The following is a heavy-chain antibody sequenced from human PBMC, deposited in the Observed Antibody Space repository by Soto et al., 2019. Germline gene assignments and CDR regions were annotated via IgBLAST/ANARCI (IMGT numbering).Heavy chain of an antibody. CDR1: GFTFSSYG. J-gene: IGHJ6*02. CDR3: ARFGELYRGDYYYGMDV. Sequence: GGSLRLSCAASGFTFSSYGMHWVRQAPGKGLEWVAVIWYDGSNKYYADSVKGRFTISRDNSKNTLYLQMNSLRAEDTAVYYCARFGELYRGDYYYGMDVWGQGTTVTVSS. CDR2: IWYDGSNK. D-gene: IGHD3-10*01. V-gene: IGHV3-33*01.